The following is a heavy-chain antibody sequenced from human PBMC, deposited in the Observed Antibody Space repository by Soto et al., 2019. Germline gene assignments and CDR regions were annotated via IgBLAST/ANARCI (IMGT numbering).Heavy chain of an antibody. CDR3: ARVSVLTAAGTTDY. D-gene: IGHD6-13*01. V-gene: IGHV3-11*05. CDR2: ISGTSDSI. Sequence: QVQLVESGGGLVRPGGSLRLPCAASGFTFSDYYMSWIRQVPGKGLEWVAYISGTSDSIPYADSVKGRFTISRDNAMNSLYLQMNSLRAAVTAVYYSARVSVLTAAGTTDYCGQGTLVTVSS. CDR1: GFTFSDYY. J-gene: IGHJ4*02.